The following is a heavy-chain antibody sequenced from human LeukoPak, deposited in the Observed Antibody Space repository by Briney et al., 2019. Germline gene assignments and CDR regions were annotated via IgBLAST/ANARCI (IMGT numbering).Heavy chain of an antibody. V-gene: IGHV1-69*06. CDR3: ARGNSSGWFPLDY. CDR1: GGTFSSYA. CDR2: IIPIFGTA. J-gene: IGHJ4*02. D-gene: IGHD6-19*01. Sequence: SVKVSCKASGGTFSSYAISWVRQAPGQGLEWMGGIIPIFGTANYAQKFQGRVTITADKSTSTAYMELSSLRSEDTAVYYCARGNSSGWFPLDYWGQGTLVTVSS.